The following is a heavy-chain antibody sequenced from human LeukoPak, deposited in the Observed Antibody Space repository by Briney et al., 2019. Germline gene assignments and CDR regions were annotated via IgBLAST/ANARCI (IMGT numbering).Heavy chain of an antibody. V-gene: IGHV1-18*04. CDR1: GYTFTSYG. CDR2: ISAYNGNT. CDR3: ARDSGVLLWFGELFPSGY. Sequence: ASVKVSCKASGYTFTSYGISWVRQAPGQGLEWMGWISAYNGNTNYALKLQGRVTMTTDTSTSTAYMELRSLRSDDTAVYYCARDSGVLLWFGELFPSGYWGQGTLVTVSS. D-gene: IGHD3-10*01. J-gene: IGHJ4*02.